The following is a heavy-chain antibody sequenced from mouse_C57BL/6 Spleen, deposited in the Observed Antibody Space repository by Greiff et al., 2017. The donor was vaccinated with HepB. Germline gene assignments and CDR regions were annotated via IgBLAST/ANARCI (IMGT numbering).Heavy chain of an antibody. CDR1: GFTFSSYG. CDR2: ISSGGSYT. Sequence: EVMLVESGGDLVKPGGSLKLSCAASGFTFSSYGMSWVRQTPDKRLEWVATISSGGSYTYYPDSVKGRFTISRDNAKNTLYLQMSSLKSEDTAMYYCARQNCGSSYVYFDYWGQGTTLTVSS. J-gene: IGHJ2*01. D-gene: IGHD1-1*01. CDR3: ARQNCGSSYVYFDY. V-gene: IGHV5-6*01.